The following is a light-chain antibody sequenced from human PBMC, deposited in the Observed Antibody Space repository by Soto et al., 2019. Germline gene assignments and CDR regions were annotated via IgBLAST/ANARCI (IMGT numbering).Light chain of an antibody. CDR2: KVS. J-gene: IGKJ1*01. CDR1: QSLVHSDGNTY. Sequence: DVVMTQFPLSLPVTLGQPASISCRSSQSLVHSDGNTYLNWFQQRPGQSPRRLIYKVSNRDSGVPDRLSGSESGTDFTLKISRVEAEDVGVYYCVQGTYWPWTFGQGTKVEIK. CDR3: VQGTYWPWT. V-gene: IGKV2-30*02.